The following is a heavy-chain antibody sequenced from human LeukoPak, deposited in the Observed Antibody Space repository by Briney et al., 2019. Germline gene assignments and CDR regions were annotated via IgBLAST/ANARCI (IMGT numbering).Heavy chain of an antibody. CDR1: GFTFNNYA. CDR3: TKVSGRGLYYDSMDV. V-gene: IGHV3-23*01. J-gene: IGHJ6*02. CDR2: ISGSGGTT. Sequence: PGGSLRLSCAASGFTFNNYAMNWVRQAPGKGLEWVSVISGSGGTTYYADSVKGRFTISRDSSKNTLYLQMNSRRAEDTAVYYCTKVSGRGLYYDSMDVGGQETTVTVSS.